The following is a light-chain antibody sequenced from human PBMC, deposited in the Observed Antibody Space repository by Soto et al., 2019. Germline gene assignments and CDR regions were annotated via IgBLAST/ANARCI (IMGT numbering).Light chain of an antibody. V-gene: IGKV2-30*01. Sequence: DVVMTQSPLSLPVTLGQPASISCWSSQSLLYSDGNTYLTWFQQRPGQSPRRLIYKVSNRDSGVPDRFSGSGSGTDFTLTISRVEAEDVGVYFCMQGTHWPWTFGQGTKVEI. J-gene: IGKJ1*01. CDR3: MQGTHWPWT. CDR1: QSLLYSDGNTY. CDR2: KVS.